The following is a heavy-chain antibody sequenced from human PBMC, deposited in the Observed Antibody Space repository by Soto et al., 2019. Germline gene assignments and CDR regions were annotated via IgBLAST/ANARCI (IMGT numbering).Heavy chain of an antibody. CDR1: GGSISSYF. CDR2: IYDDGTT. J-gene: IGHJ3*01. V-gene: IGHV4-59*03. D-gene: IGHD2-2*01. CDR3: VSSRSAIYGDALDV. Sequence: PSETLSLTCSVSGGSISSYFRNWLRQPPGKGLEWIGYIYDDGTTDHNPSLKSRVTILLDMSKNQFSLKLSSVTAADTAVYYCVSSRSAIYGDALDVWGQGTMVTVSS.